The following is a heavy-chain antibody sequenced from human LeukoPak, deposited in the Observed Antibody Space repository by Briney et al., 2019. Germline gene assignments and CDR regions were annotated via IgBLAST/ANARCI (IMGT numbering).Heavy chain of an antibody. CDR1: GFTFSSYA. D-gene: IGHD2-2*01. CDR3: ARGYCTSTTCPIDY. V-gene: IGHV3-23*01. CDR2: ISGSDGST. Sequence: GGSLRLSCAASGFTFSSYAMNWVRQAPGKGLEWVSAISGSDGSTYYADSVKGRFTISRDNSKNTLYLQVNSLRAEDTAVYYCARGYCTSTTCPIDYWGQGTLVTVSS. J-gene: IGHJ4*02.